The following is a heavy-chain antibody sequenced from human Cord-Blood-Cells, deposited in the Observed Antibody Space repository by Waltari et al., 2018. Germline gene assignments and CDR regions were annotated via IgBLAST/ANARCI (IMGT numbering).Heavy chain of an antibody. CDR2: ISSSGSTI. CDR3: AREPSVYSSSADDAFDI. CDR1: GFTFSSYE. J-gene: IGHJ3*02. D-gene: IGHD6-6*01. Sequence: EVQLVESGGGLVQPGGSLRLSCAASGFTFSSYEMTWVRQAPGKGLEWVSYISSSGSTIYYADSVKGRFTISRDNAKNSLYLQMNSLRAEDTAVYYCAREPSVYSSSADDAFDIWGQGTMVTVSS. V-gene: IGHV3-48*03.